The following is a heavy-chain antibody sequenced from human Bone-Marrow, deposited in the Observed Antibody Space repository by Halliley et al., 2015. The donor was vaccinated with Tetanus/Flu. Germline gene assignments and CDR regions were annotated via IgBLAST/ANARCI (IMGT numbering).Heavy chain of an antibody. CDR2: IIPIFDTA. Sequence: QVQLVQSGAEVKKPGSSVKISCKASGGTFSSSAITWVRQAPGQGLEWMGGIIPIFDTANYAQRFQGRVTITADKSTSTDYMELRSLSSEDTAVYYCAACEGSGNYPLADWGQGTLVTVSS. CDR1: GGTFSSSA. V-gene: IGHV1-69*06. D-gene: IGHD3-10*01. J-gene: IGHJ4*02. CDR3: AACEGSGNYPLAD.